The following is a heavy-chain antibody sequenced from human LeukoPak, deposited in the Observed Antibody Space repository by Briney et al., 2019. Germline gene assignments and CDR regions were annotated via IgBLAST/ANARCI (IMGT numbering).Heavy chain of an antibody. CDR3: ARDNVDTAMVNWFDP. D-gene: IGHD5-18*01. CDR1: GGTFSSYA. V-gene: IGHV1-69*05. J-gene: IGHJ5*02. CDR2: IIPIFGTA. Sequence: GSSVKVSCKASGGTFSSYAISWVRQAPGQGLEWMGRIIPIFGTANYAQKFQGRVTITTDESTSTAYMELSSLRSEDTAVYYCARDNVDTAMVNWFDPWGQETLVTVSS.